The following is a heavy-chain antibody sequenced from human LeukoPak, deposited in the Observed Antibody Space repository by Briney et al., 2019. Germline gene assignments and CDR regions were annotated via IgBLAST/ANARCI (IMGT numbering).Heavy chain of an antibody. CDR3: ARGLVGATGYFDY. Sequence: SETLSLTCTVSGGSISSSSYYWGWIRQPPGKGLEWIGSIYYSGSTYYNPSLKSRVTISVDTSKNQFSLKLSSVTAADTAVYYCARGLVGATGYFDYWGQGTLVTVSS. V-gene: IGHV4-39*07. D-gene: IGHD1-26*01. CDR2: IYYSGST. CDR1: GGSISSSSYY. J-gene: IGHJ4*02.